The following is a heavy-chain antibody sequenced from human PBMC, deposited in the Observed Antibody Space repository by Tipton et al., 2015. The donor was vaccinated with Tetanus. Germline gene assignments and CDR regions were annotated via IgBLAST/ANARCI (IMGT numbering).Heavy chain of an antibody. CDR1: GGSISSGGSF. Sequence: TLSLTCTVSGGSISSGGSFWSWIRQHLGKDLEWIGYIYYSGSTYYNPSLQSRVTISLDTSKNQFSLNLTSVTAADTAVYYCASTSYHILTGDPTDSWGQGILVTVSS. V-gene: IGHV4-31*03. CDR2: IYYSGST. J-gene: IGHJ4*02. CDR3: ASTSYHILTGDPTDS. D-gene: IGHD3-9*01.